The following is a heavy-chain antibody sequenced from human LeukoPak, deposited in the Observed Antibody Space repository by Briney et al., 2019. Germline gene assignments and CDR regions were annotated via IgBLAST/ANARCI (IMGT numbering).Heavy chain of an antibody. D-gene: IGHD3-10*01. Sequence: PGGSLRLSCAASGFTFSSYGMHWVRQAPGKGLEWVAFIRYDGSNTYYADSVKGRFTISRDNSKNTLYLQMNSLRAEDTAVYYCAKGGVLLWFGGNDYWGQGTLVTVSS. V-gene: IGHV3-30*02. CDR2: IRYDGSNT. CDR3: AKGGVLLWFGGNDY. CDR1: GFTFSSYG. J-gene: IGHJ4*02.